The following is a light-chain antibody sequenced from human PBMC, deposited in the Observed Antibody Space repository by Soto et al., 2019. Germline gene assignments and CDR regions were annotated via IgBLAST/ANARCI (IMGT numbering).Light chain of an antibody. CDR3: SSYTSSSSYV. CDR1: SSDVGDYNY. Sequence: QSALTQPASVSGSPGQSITISCTGTSSDVGDYNYVSWYQQHPGKAPKLMIYDVSNRPSGVSNRFSGSKSGNTASLTISGLQAEDEADYYCSSYTSSSSYVFGTGT. CDR2: DVS. V-gene: IGLV2-14*01. J-gene: IGLJ1*01.